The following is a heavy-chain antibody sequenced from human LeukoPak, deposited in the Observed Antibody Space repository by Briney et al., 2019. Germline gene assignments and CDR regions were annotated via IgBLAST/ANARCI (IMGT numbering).Heavy chain of an antibody. D-gene: IGHD3-22*01. CDR3: ARATPYDNNGYYYVFSAHDTFDI. Sequence: ASVKVSCKASGYTFTGYYIHWVRQAPGQGLEWMGWINPNSGGTNSAQIFQGRVTMTRDTSISTAFMELSRLRSDDTAVYYCARATPYDNNGYYYVFSAHDTFDIWGQGTMVTVSS. CDR2: INPNSGGT. V-gene: IGHV1-2*02. J-gene: IGHJ3*02. CDR1: GYTFTGYY.